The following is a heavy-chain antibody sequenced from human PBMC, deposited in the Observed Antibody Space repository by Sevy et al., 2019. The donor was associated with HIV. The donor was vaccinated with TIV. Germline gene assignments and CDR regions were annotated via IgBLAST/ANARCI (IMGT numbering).Heavy chain of an antibody. D-gene: IGHD6-13*01. CDR1: GFTFSSYA. CDR3: AKVWAAGGAFDI. Sequence: GGSLRLSCAASGFTFSSYAMSWVRQAPGKGLEWVSTISGSGGSTYYADSVKGRFTISRDNSKNTLYLQMNSLRAEDTAVYYCAKVWAAGGAFDIWGQWTMVTVSS. J-gene: IGHJ3*02. CDR2: ISGSGGST. V-gene: IGHV3-23*01.